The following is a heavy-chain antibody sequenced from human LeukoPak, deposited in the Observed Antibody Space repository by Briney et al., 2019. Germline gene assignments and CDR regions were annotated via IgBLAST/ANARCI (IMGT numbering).Heavy chain of an antibody. V-gene: IGHV3-73*01. Sequence: PGGSLRLSCAASGFTFSGSAMHWVRQASGKGLEWVGRIRSKANSYATAYAASVKGRFTISRDDSKNTAYLQMNSLKTEDTAVYYCARESETYYYGSGSYYKIGPIDYWGQGTLVTVSS. J-gene: IGHJ4*02. CDR1: GFTFSGSA. D-gene: IGHD3-10*01. CDR2: IRSKANSYAT. CDR3: ARESETYYYGSGSYYKIGPIDY.